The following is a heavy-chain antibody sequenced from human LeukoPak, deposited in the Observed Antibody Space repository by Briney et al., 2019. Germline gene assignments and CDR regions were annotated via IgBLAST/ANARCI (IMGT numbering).Heavy chain of an antibody. D-gene: IGHD4-11*01. CDR1: GGSISSYY. CDR2: IYYSGST. CDR3: ARGPALYSNSN. J-gene: IGHJ4*02. V-gene: IGHV4-59*01. Sequence: SETLSLTCTVSGGSISSYYWSWIRQPPGKGLEWIGYIYYSGSTKYNPSLKSRVTVSVDTSKNQFSLELSSVTAADTAVYYCARGPALYSNSNWGQGTLVTVSS.